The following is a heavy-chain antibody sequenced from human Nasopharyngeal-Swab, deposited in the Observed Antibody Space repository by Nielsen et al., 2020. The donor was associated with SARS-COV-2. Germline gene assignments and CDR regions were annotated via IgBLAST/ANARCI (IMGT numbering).Heavy chain of an antibody. Sequence: ASVKVSCKASGYTFTSYGISWVRQAPGQGLEWMGWISAYNGNTNYAQKLQGRGTMTTDTSTSTAYMELRSLRSDDTAVYYCASPATVVTLDAFDIWGQGTMVTVSS. CDR3: ASPATVVTLDAFDI. CDR1: GYTFTSYG. V-gene: IGHV1-18*01. CDR2: ISAYNGNT. D-gene: IGHD4-23*01. J-gene: IGHJ3*02.